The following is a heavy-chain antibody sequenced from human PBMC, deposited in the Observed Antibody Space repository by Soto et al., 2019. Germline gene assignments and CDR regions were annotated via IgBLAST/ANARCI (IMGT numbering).Heavy chain of an antibody. CDR3: AKTQWVGATARY. J-gene: IGHJ4*02. CDR1: GLTFGSRA. D-gene: IGHD1-26*01. CDR2: ITDTGGDA. Sequence: PGGSLRLSCVASGLTFGSRAMSWVRQSPGEGLEWVSTITDTGGDAKYADSVRGRFAISRDNSKNTLYLQMSALRAEDSAIYFCAKTQWVGATARYWGQGTLVTVSS. V-gene: IGHV3-23*01.